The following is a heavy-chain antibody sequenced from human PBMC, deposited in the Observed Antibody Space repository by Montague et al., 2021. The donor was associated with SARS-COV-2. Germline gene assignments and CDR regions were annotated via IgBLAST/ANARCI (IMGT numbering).Heavy chain of an antibody. CDR2: IYYSGST. CDR3: ARDHGQWFGELWGHGLDV. J-gene: IGHJ6*02. D-gene: IGHD3-10*01. Sequence: TLSLTCSVSSGSISTGHHWSWIRQHPMKGLEWIGYIYYSGSTYYNPSFKGRVTISIDTAKNQFSLELTSMTAADTAVYYCARDHGQWFGELWGHGLDVWGPGTTVIVSS. V-gene: IGHV4-31*03. CDR1: SGSISTGHH.